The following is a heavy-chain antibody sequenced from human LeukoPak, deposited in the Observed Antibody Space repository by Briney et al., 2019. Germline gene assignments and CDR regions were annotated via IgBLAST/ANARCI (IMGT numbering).Heavy chain of an antibody. CDR3: ARARTPTYYYESSGYYYDY. J-gene: IGHJ4*02. CDR2: IYYSGGT. Sequence: SETLSLTCAVYGGSFSGYYWSWIRQPPGKGLEWIGYIYYSGGTNYNPSLKSRVTISVDTSKNQFSLKLSSVTAADTAVYYCARARTPTYYYESSGYYYDYWGQGTPVTVSS. V-gene: IGHV4-59*01. D-gene: IGHD3-22*01. CDR1: GGSFSGYY.